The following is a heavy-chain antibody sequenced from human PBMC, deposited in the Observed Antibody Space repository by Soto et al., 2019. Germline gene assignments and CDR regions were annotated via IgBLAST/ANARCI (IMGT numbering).Heavy chain of an antibody. D-gene: IGHD6-13*01. CDR2: IIPIFGTA. CDR1: GGTFSSYA. V-gene: IGHV1-69*01. CDR3: ARDRGSSSWYARGVYYYGMDV. Sequence: QVQLVQSGAEVMKPGSSVKVSCKASGGTFSSYAISWVRQAPGQGLEWMGGIIPIFGTANYAQKFQGRVTITADESTSTAYMELSSLRSEDTAVYYCARDRGSSSWYARGVYYYGMDVWGQGTTVTVSS. J-gene: IGHJ6*02.